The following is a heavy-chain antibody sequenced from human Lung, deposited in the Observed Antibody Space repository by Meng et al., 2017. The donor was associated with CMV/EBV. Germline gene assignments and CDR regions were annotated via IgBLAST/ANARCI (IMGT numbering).Heavy chain of an antibody. J-gene: IGHJ4*02. V-gene: IGHV4-39*01. CDR2: ISYSGST. CDR3: ASTEDYYESSGYDD. CDR1: GGSISSSSYY. Sequence: SCTVSGGSISSSSYYWGRNRQPPGKGLEWIGSISYSGSTYYNPSLNSRVTISVDTSKNQFSLKLSSVTAADTAVYYCASTEDYYESSGYDDWGQGXLVTVSS. D-gene: IGHD3-22*01.